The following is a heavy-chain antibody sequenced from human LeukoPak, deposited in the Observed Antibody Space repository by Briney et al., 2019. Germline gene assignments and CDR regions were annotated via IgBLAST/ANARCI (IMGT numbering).Heavy chain of an antibody. Sequence: GGSLRLSCAASGFTFSSYAMSWVRQAPGKGLEWVSAISGSGGSTYYADSVKGRFTISRDNSKNTLYLQMNSLRAEDTAVYYCAKDPRYSSGRYTADAFDIWGQGTVVTVSS. CDR1: GFTFSSYA. V-gene: IGHV3-23*01. D-gene: IGHD6-19*01. J-gene: IGHJ3*02. CDR3: AKDPRYSSGRYTADAFDI. CDR2: ISGSGGST.